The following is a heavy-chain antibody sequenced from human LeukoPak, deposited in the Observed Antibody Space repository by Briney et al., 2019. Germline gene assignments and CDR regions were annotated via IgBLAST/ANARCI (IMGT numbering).Heavy chain of an antibody. CDR3: ARDSGDWAAADKNFDY. J-gene: IGHJ4*02. V-gene: IGHV3-21*01. Sequence: PGGSLRLSCAASGFTFRNYTMNWVRQAPGKGLEWVSSISSSSSYIHYVDSVKGRFTISRDNAKKSLYLQMNSLRAEDTAVYYCARDSGDWAAADKNFDYWGQGTLVTVSS. CDR1: GFTFRNYT. D-gene: IGHD6-13*01. CDR2: ISSSSSYI.